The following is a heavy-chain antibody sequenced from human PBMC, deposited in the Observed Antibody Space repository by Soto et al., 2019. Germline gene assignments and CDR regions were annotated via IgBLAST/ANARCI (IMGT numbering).Heavy chain of an antibody. CDR1: GFTFSNAW. CDR2: IKSKTDGGTT. Sequence: GGSLRLSCAASGFTFSNAWMSWVRQAPGKGLEWVGRIKSKTDGGTTDYAAPVKGRFTISRDDSKNTLYLQVNRLKTEDTAVYYCTTSSGTGGDAFDIWGQGTMVTVSS. J-gene: IGHJ3*02. V-gene: IGHV3-15*01. CDR3: TTSSGTGGDAFDI. D-gene: IGHD1-26*01.